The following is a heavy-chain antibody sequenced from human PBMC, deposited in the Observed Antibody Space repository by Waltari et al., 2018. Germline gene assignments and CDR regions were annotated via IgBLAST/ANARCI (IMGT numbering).Heavy chain of an antibody. D-gene: IGHD3-22*01. V-gene: IGHV4-4*07. J-gene: IGHJ4*02. CDR1: GGSISSYY. CDR2: IYTSGST. Sequence: QVQLQESGPGLVKPSETLSLTCTVSGGSISSYYWSWIRQPAGKGLEWIGRIYTSGSTNYTPSLKSRVTMSVDTAKNQFSLKLSSVTAADTAVYYCARARHYYDSSGFTYYFDYWGQGTLVTVSS. CDR3: ARARHYYDSSGFTYYFDY.